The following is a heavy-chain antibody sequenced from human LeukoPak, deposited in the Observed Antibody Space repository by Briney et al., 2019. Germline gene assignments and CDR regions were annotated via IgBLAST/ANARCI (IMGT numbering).Heavy chain of an antibody. CDR1: GYSFTSYW. D-gene: IGHD6-13*01. CDR3: ARYPVIAAAGTGVFDY. CDR2: IYPGDSDT. V-gene: IGHV5-51*01. J-gene: IGHJ4*02. Sequence: GESLKISCKGSGYSFTSYWIGWVRQMPGKGLEWMGIIYPGDSDTRYSPSFQGQVTISADKSISTAYLQWSSLKASDTAMYYCARYPVIAAAGTGVFDYWGQGTLVTVYS.